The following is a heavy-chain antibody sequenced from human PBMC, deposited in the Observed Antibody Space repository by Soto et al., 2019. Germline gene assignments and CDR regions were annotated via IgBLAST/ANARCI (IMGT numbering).Heavy chain of an antibody. J-gene: IGHJ5*02. V-gene: IGHV3-21*01. CDR3: ARTRDRLRGGFDP. CDR2: ISSSSSYI. D-gene: IGHD4-17*01. Sequence: GGSLRLSCAASGFTFSSYSMNWVRQAPGKGLEWVSSISSSSSYIYYADSVKGRFTISRDNAKNSLYLQMNSLRAEDTAVYYCARTRDRLRGGFDPWGQGTLVTVSS. CDR1: GFTFSSYS.